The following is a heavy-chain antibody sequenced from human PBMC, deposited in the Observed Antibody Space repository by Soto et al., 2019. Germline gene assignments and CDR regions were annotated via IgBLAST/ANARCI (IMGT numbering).Heavy chain of an antibody. CDR1: GGTFSSYT. J-gene: IGHJ2*01. CDR2: IIPILGIA. D-gene: IGHD2-15*01. CDR3: ARDFRYCSGGSCYSSNWYFDL. V-gene: IGHV1-69*08. Sequence: QVQLVQSGAEVKKPGSSVKVSCKASGGTFSSYTISWVRQAPGQGLEWMGRIIPILGIANYAQKFQGRVTITADKSTSTAYMELRRLRSEDTAVYYCARDFRYCSGGSCYSSNWYFDLWGRGTLVTVSS.